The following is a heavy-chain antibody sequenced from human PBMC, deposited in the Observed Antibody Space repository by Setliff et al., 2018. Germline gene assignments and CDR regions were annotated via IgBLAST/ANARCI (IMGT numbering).Heavy chain of an antibody. CDR3: AGGRRYDYGWDFDY. CDR2: IYYSGST. V-gene: IGHV4-39*07. D-gene: IGHD4-17*01. CDR1: GASISSSSYY. Sequence: SETLSLTCTVSGASISSSSYYWGWIRQPPGKGLEWTGSIYYSGSTYYNPSLRSRVTISLDTSKNQFSPKLTSVTAADTAVYYCAGGRRYDYGWDFDYWGQGTLVTVSS. J-gene: IGHJ4*02.